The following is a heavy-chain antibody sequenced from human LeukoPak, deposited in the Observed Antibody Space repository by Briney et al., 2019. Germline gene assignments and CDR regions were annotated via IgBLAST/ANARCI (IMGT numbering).Heavy chain of an antibody. CDR1: GYTFTGYY. CDR3: ARLASSGYGDWAFDI. CDR2: INPNSGGT. V-gene: IGHV1-2*02. D-gene: IGHD3-22*01. Sequence: GASVKVSCKASGYTFTGYYMHWVRQAPGQGLEWMGWINPNSGGTNYAQKFQGRVTMTRDTSISTAYMELSRLRSDDTAVYYCARLASSGYGDWAFDIWGQGTMVTVSS. J-gene: IGHJ3*02.